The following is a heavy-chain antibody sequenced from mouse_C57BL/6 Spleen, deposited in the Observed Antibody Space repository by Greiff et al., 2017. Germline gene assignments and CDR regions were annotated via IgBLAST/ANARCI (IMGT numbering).Heavy chain of an antibody. Sequence: VKLVESGAELARPGASVKMSCKASGYTFTSYTMHWVKQRPGQGLEWIGYINPSSGYTKYNQKFKDKATLTADKSSSTAYMQLSSLTSEDSAVYYCAPIYDGYSWFAYWGQGTLVTVSA. CDR3: APIYDGYSWFAY. V-gene: IGHV1-4*01. CDR1: GYTFTSYT. D-gene: IGHD2-3*01. J-gene: IGHJ3*01. CDR2: INPSSGYT.